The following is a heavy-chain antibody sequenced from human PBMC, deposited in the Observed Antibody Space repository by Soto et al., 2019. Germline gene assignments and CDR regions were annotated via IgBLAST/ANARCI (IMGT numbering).Heavy chain of an antibody. CDR1: GGSISNYY. CDR3: ARGPSGDDN. J-gene: IGHJ4*02. Sequence: LSLTWTVSGGSISNYYWGWIRQPPGKGLEWIGYIYYTGTTNYNPSLKSRVTISVDTSKNQFSLNLSSVTAADTAVYYCARGPSGDDNWGRGTLVTVSS. V-gene: IGHV4-59*01. CDR2: IYYTGTT. D-gene: IGHD2-21*01.